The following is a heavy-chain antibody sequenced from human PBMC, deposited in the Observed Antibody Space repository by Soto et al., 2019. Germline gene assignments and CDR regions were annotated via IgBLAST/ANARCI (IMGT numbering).Heavy chain of an antibody. Sequence: SETLSLTCTVSGGSISSSSYYWGWIRQPPGKGLEWIGSIYYSGSTYYNPSLKSRVTISVDTSKNQFSLKLSSVTAADTAVYYCARSYYDILTGYYHYYYYVMDVWGQGTTVTVSS. V-gene: IGHV4-39*01. CDR3: ARSYYDILTGYYHYYYYVMDV. J-gene: IGHJ6*02. CDR1: GGSISSSSYY. CDR2: IYYSGST. D-gene: IGHD3-9*01.